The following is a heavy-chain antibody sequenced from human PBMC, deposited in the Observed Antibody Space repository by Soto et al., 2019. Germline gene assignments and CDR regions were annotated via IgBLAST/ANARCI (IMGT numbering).Heavy chain of an antibody. V-gene: IGHV3-74*01. D-gene: IGHD2-21*01. J-gene: IGHJ4*02. CDR2: IKSDGSST. Sequence: EVQLVESGGGLVQPGGSLRLSCAASGFLFSTYWMFWVRQVPRKGLLWVSRIKSDGSSTSYADSVKVLFTISRDNTKNTLYLQMTSLRAEDTAVYYCAIGGGDYNYFDHWGQGILVTVSS. CDR3: AIGGGDYNYFDH. CDR1: GFLFSTYW.